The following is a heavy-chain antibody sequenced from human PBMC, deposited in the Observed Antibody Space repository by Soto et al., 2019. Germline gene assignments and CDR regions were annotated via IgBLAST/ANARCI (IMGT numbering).Heavy chain of an antibody. CDR2: INPNSGGT. D-gene: IGHD6-6*01. J-gene: IGHJ2*01. CDR3: ARASERISSSSSFDWYFDL. Sequence: QVQLVQSGAEVKKPGASVKVSCKASGYTFTGYYMHWVRQAPGQGLEWMGWINPNSGGTNYAQKFQGGVTMTRDTSISTAYMELSRLRSDDTAVYYCARASERISSSSSFDWYFDLWGRGTLVTVSS. V-gene: IGHV1-2*02. CDR1: GYTFTGYY.